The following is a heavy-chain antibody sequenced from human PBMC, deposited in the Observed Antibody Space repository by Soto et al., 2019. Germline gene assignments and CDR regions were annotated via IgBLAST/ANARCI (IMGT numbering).Heavy chain of an antibody. J-gene: IGHJ4*02. Sequence: SETLSLTCTVSGGSISSYYWSWIRQPPGKGLEWIGYIYYSGSTNYNPSLKSRVTISVDTSKNQFSLKLSSVTAADTAVYYCARVGPLGEYSYVNPFYDYWGQGTLVTVSS. CDR1: GGSISSYY. CDR3: ARVGPLGEYSYVNPFYDY. CDR2: IYYSGST. D-gene: IGHD5-18*01. V-gene: IGHV4-59*01.